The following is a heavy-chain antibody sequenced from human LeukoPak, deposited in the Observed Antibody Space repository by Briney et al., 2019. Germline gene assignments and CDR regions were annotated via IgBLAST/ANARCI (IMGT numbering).Heavy chain of an antibody. CDR3: AGRLFDWLNY. D-gene: IGHD3-3*01. CDR1: GGSFSGYY. CDR2: INHSGST. J-gene: IGHJ5*01. Sequence: SETLSLTCAVYGGSFSGYYWSWIRQPPGKGLEWIGEINHSGSTNYNPSLKSRVTISVDTSKNQFSLKLSSVTAAVTAVYYCAGRLFDWLNYWGQEPWSPSPQ. V-gene: IGHV4-34*01.